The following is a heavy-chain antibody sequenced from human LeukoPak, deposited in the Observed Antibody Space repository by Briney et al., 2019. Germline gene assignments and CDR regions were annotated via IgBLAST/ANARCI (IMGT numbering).Heavy chain of an antibody. CDR1: GDSITGYY. V-gene: IGHV4-39*07. J-gene: IGHJ4*02. D-gene: IGHD3-3*01. CDR2: NYYTGNT. Sequence: KPSETLSLTCTVSGDSITGYYWGWIRQPPGKGLEWIGNNYYTGNTYYNASLKSRVTISVDTSKNQFSLKLSSVTAADTAVYYCARGPYDFWSGYSTGYFDYWGQGTLVTVSS. CDR3: ARGPYDFWSGYSTGYFDY.